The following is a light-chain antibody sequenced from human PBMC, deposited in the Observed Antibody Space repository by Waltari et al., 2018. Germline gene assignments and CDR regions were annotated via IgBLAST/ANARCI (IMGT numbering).Light chain of an antibody. J-gene: IGLJ7*01. CDR2: YDD. CDR3: AGWDDSLTAML. CDR1: NSNIGSNP. V-gene: IGLV1-36*01. Sequence: QSVLTQPPSVSAAARKTVTISCSGSNSNIGSNPVSWYQQFPETAPKLLIYYDDRRASGVSARVSGSKSGASASLAISEVQTGDEADYFCAGWDDSLTAMLFGGGTRLAVL.